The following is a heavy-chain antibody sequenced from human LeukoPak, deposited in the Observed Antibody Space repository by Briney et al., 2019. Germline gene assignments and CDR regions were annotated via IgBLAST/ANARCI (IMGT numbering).Heavy chain of an antibody. D-gene: IGHD3-3*01. CDR3: ARAPGITIFGVVIMSYYFGY. CDR2: INHSGST. V-gene: IGHV4-34*01. Sequence: SETLSLTCAVYGGSFSGYYWSWIRQLPGKGLEWIGKINHSGSTNYNPSFKSRVTISVDTFKNQFSLKLSSVTAADTAVYYCARAPGITIFGVVIMSYYFGYWGQGALVTVSS. CDR1: GGSFSGYY. J-gene: IGHJ4*02.